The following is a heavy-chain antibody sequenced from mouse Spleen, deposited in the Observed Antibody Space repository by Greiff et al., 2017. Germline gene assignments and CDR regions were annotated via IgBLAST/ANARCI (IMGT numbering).Heavy chain of an antibody. CDR1: GYTFTSYY. J-gene: IGHJ2*01. CDR2: IYPGNVNT. Sequence: VQGVESGPELVKPGASVRISCKASGYTFTSYYIHWVKQRPGQGLEWIGWIYPGNVNTKYNEKFKGKATLTADKSSSTAYMQLSSLTSEDSAVYFCARDYGSSYFDYWGQGTTLTVSS. D-gene: IGHD1-1*01. CDR3: ARDYGSSYFDY. V-gene: IGHV1S56*01.